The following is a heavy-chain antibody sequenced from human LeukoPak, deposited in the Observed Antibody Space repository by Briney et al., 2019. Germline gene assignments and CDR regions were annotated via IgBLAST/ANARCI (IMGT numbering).Heavy chain of an antibody. CDR3: AREHDFLSGYGMDV. CDR1: GFTFTTYA. D-gene: IGHD3-3*01. Sequence: RRASVKVSCTTSGFTFTTYAIQWVRQAPGQRLEWMGWINAGNGNTKYSQNFQGRVTITRDTSASTAYMELSSLRSEDTAVYYCAREHDFLSGYGMDVWGQGTTVTVSS. CDR2: INAGNGNT. V-gene: IGHV1-3*01. J-gene: IGHJ6*02.